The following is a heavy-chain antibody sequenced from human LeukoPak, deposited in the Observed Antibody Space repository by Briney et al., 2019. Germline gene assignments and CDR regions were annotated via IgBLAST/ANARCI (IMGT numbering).Heavy chain of an antibody. J-gene: IGHJ4*02. CDR2: ISYDGTNK. Sequence: GGSLRLSCVASGFTFSTYAVSWVRQAPGKGLEWVAFISYDGTNKYYADSVEGRFTISRDNSKRTLYLQMNSLRADDTAVYYCAKALRVVRDLDYWGRGTLVTVSS. CDR1: GFTFSTYA. CDR3: AKALRVVRDLDY. D-gene: IGHD2-8*01. V-gene: IGHV3-30*18.